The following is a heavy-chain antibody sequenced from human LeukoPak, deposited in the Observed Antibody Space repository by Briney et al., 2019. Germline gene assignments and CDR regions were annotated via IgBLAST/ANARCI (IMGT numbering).Heavy chain of an antibody. D-gene: IGHD3-22*01. CDR2: IWYDGSNK. J-gene: IGHJ4*02. CDR3: AKDVAPYYYDSSGYPYYFDY. CDR1: GFTFSSYG. V-gene: IGHV3-33*06. Sequence: GRSLRLSCAASGFTFSSYGMHWVRQAPGKGLVWVAVIWYDGSNKCYADSVKGRFTISRDNSKNTLYLQMNSLRAEDTAVYYCAKDVAPYYYDSSGYPYYFDYWGQGTLVTVSS.